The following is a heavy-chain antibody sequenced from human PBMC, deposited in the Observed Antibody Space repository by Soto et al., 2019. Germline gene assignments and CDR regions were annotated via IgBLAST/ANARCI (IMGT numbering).Heavy chain of an antibody. D-gene: IGHD2-15*01. CDR2: ITDTGGDA. CDR1: GITFGSRA. J-gene: IGHJ6*02. V-gene: IGHV3-23*01. CDR3: ARDCSGGSCYPNYYYYGMDV. Sequence: EVQLLESGGDLIQPGGSLRLSCVASGITFGSRAMSWVRQAPGEGLEWVSTITDTGGDAKYADSVRGRFTISRDNSKNSLYLQMNSLRAEDTAVYYCARDCSGGSCYPNYYYYGMDVWGQGTTVTVSS.